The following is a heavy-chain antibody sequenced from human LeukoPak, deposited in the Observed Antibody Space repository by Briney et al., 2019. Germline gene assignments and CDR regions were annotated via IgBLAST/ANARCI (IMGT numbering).Heavy chain of an antibody. J-gene: IGHJ4*02. CDR3: AKDEAMVVAAT. V-gene: IGHV3-23*01. CDR1: GFTFSSYA. D-gene: IGHD2-15*01. CDR2: ISGSGGST. Sequence: GGSLRPSCAASGFTFSSYAMSWVRQAPGKGLEWISAISGSGGSTYYADSVKGRFTISRDNTKNTLYLQMNSLRAEDTAVYYCAKDEAMVVAATWGQGTLVTVSS.